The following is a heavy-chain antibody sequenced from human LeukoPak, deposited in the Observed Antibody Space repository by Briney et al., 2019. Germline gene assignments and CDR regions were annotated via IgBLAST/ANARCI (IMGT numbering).Heavy chain of an antibody. V-gene: IGHV4-59*01. CDR3: ARDLGEDSSGYFDAFDI. D-gene: IGHD3-22*01. J-gene: IGHJ3*02. CDR2: IYYSGST. Sequence: SETLSLTCTVSGGSISSYYWTWIRQPPGKGLEWIGYIYYSGSTNYNPSLKSRVTISVDTSKNQFSLKLSSVTAADTAVYYCARDLGEDSSGYFDAFDIWGQGTMVTVSS. CDR1: GGSISSYY.